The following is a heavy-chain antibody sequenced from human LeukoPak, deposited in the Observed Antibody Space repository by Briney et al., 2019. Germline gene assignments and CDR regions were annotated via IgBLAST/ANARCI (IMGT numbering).Heavy chain of an antibody. CDR1: GFTFSDSA. V-gene: IGHV3-73*01. CDR3: TGGSGWYSPDY. CDR2: IRGKTNSYAT. J-gene: IGHJ4*02. D-gene: IGHD6-19*01. Sequence: GGSLKLSCAASGFTFSDSAMNWVRQASGKGLEWVGHIRGKTNSYATAYAASVRGRFTISRDDSKNTAYLQMNSLKTEDTAVYYCTGGSGWYSPDYWGQGTLVTVSS.